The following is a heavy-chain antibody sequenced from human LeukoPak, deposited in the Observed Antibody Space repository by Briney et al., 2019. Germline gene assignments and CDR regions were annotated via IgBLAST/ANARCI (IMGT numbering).Heavy chain of an antibody. V-gene: IGHV3-33*08. CDR1: GFTFSYYA. Sequence: GGSLRLSCAASGFTFSYYAMHWVRQAPGKGLEWVAVIWYDGSNKYYADSVKGRFTISRDNSKNTLYLQMNSLRAEDTAVYYCARGGDIVVVVAADYFDYWGQGTLVTVSS. J-gene: IGHJ4*02. CDR2: IWYDGSNK. CDR3: ARGGDIVVVVAADYFDY. D-gene: IGHD2-15*01.